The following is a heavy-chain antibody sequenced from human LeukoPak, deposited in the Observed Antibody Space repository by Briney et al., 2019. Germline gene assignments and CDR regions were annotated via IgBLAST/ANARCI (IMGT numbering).Heavy chain of an antibody. J-gene: IGHJ4*01. Sequence: GGCLRLSCAASGFTFSSYTMNWVRQAPGKGLEWVSYISSSSNTIYYADSVKGRFTISRDNAKNSLYLQMNSLTDEDTAVYYCAPRVVVIDYWGHGIRDAVSS. CDR3: APRVVVIDY. CDR1: GFTFSSYT. D-gene: IGHD2-15*01. V-gene: IGHV3-48*02. CDR2: ISSSSNTI.